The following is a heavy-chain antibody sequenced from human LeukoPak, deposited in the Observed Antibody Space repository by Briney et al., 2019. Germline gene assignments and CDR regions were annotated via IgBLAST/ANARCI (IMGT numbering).Heavy chain of an antibody. CDR3: ARVVIPSDYFDY. CDR2: IYSDDEK. D-gene: IGHD2-21*01. CDR1: GFSLSTNEVG. J-gene: IGHJ4*02. Sequence: SGPTLVKPTQTLTLTCTFSGFSLSTNEVGVGWIRQPPGKALEWLALIYSDDEKRYSPSLKSRLTITKDTSKNQVVFTMTNMDPVDTATYYCARVVIPSDYFDYWGQGTLVTVSS. V-gene: IGHV2-5*02.